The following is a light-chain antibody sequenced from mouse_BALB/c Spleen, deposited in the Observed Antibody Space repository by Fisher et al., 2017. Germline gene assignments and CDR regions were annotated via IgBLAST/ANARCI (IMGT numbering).Light chain of an antibody. J-gene: IGKJ5*01. V-gene: IGKV4-59*01. CDR2: DTS. CDR3: QQWSSNPLT. CDR1: SSVSY. Sequence: IVLTQSTAIMSASPGEKVTMTCSASSSVSYMHWYQQKSGTSPKRWIYDTSNLASGVPARFSGSGSGTSYSLTISSMEAEDAATYYCQQWSSNPLTFGAGTKLELK.